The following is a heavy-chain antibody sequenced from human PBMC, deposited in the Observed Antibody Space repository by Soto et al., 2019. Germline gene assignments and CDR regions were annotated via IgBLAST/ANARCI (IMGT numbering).Heavy chain of an antibody. D-gene: IGHD2-15*01. Sequence: SVKVSCKASGGTFSSVTVSWVRQAPGQGLEWMGGIVPVFGTANYAQKFQGRVTITADTSTRTAYMEVRSLKSEDTAFYYCAKEVRAARSLDFWGQGTLVTVSS. CDR1: GGTFSSVT. J-gene: IGHJ4*02. V-gene: IGHV1-69*06. CDR2: IVPVFGTA. CDR3: AKEVRAARSLDF.